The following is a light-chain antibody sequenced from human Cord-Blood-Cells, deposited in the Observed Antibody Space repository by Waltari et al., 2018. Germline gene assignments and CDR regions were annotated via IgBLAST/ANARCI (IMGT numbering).Light chain of an antibody. J-gene: IGLJ1*01. CDR2: EVS. CDR3: CSYAGSSTYV. CDR1: SSDLGSYNL. V-gene: IGLV2-23*02. Sequence: QSALTQPASESGSPGQSITISCTGTSSDLGSYNLVSWYQQHPGNARKRMIYEVSKRPSGVSNRFSGSKSGNTASLTISGLQAEDEADYYCCSYAGSSTYVFGTGTKVTVL.